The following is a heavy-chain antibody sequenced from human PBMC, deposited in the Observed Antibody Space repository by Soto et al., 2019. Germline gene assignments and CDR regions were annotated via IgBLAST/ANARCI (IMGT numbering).Heavy chain of an antibody. CDR3: ARAGGTQLFDY. Sequence: GASVKVSCKASGYSFTSVGISWVRQAPGQGLGWMGWVSAYNGNTHYAPKLQGRVTMTTDRSTTTAYLELRSLTSDDTAVYYCARAGGTQLFDYWGRGTLGTV. CDR2: VSAYNGNT. D-gene: IGHD1-1*01. V-gene: IGHV1-18*04. CDR1: GYSFTSVG. J-gene: IGHJ4*02.